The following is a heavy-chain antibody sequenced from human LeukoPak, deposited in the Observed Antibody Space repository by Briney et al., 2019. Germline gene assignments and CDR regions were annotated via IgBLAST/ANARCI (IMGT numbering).Heavy chain of an antibody. CDR3: ARSGRQLNYYYYYYMDV. V-gene: IGHV4-4*02. Sequence: SETLSLTCAVSGGSISSSNWWSWVRQPPGKGLEWIGEIYHSGSTNYNPSLKSRVTISVDKSKNQFSLKLSSVTAADTAVYYCARSGRQLNYYYYYYMDVWGKGTTVTVSS. CDR2: IYHSGST. CDR1: GGSISSSNW. J-gene: IGHJ6*03. D-gene: IGHD5-24*01.